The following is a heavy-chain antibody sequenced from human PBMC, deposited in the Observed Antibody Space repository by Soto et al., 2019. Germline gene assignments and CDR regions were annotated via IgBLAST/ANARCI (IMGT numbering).Heavy chain of an antibody. J-gene: IGHJ3*02. Sequence: GGSLRLSCAASGFTFSSYAMHWVRQAPGKGLEWVAVISYDGSNKYYADSVKGRFTISRDNSKNTLYLQMNSLRAEDTAVYYCARDRGYCSSTSCYGAFDIWCQGTMVTV. CDR2: ISYDGSNK. CDR1: GFTFSSYA. V-gene: IGHV3-30-3*01. D-gene: IGHD2-2*01. CDR3: ARDRGYCSSTSCYGAFDI.